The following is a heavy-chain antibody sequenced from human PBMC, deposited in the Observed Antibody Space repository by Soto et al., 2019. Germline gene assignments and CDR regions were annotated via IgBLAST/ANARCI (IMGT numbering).Heavy chain of an antibody. D-gene: IGHD1-26*01. V-gene: IGHV1-18*01. J-gene: IGHJ4*02. Sequence: SSVKVSCKASGYTFTSYGISWVRQAPGQGLEWMGWISAYNGNTNYAQKLQGRVTMTTETSTSTASMELRSLRSDDTAVYYCARGEANSGSPFRASDFDYWGQGTLVTVSS. CDR3: ARGEANSGSPFRASDFDY. CDR1: GYTFTSYG. CDR2: ISAYNGNT.